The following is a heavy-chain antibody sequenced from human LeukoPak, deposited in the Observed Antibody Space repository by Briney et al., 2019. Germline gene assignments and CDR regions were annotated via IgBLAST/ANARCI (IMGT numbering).Heavy chain of an antibody. J-gene: IGHJ6*03. Sequence: PSETLSLTCTVSGYSISSGYYWGWIRQPPGKGLEWIGSIYHSGSTYYNPSLKSRVTISVDTSKNQFSLKLSSVTAADTAVYYCARDRLTNHPYYYMDVWGKGTTVTISS. CDR3: ARDRLTNHPYYYMDV. D-gene: IGHD1-14*01. CDR1: GYSISSGYY. CDR2: IYHSGST. V-gene: IGHV4-38-2*02.